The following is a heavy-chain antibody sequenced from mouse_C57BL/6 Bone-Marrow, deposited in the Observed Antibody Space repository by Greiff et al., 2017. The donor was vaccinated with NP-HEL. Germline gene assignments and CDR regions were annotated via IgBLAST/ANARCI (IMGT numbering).Heavy chain of an antibody. J-gene: IGHJ2*01. D-gene: IGHD1-1*01. CDR3: ARPSGSSYFDY. V-gene: IGHV1-61*01. CDR1: GYTFTSYW. CDR2: IYPSDSET. Sequence: QVQLQQPGAELVRPGSSVKLSCKASGYTFTSYWMDWVKQRPGQGLEWIGNIYPSDSETHYNQKFKDKATLTVDKSSSTAYMQLSSLTSEDSAVYYCARPSGSSYFDYWGQGTTLTVSS.